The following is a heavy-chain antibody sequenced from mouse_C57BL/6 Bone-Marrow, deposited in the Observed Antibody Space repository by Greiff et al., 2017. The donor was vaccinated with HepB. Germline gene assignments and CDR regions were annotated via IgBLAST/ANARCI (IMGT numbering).Heavy chain of an antibody. CDR3: HDGYFFAY. J-gene: IGHJ3*01. D-gene: IGHD2-3*01. V-gene: IGHV1-82*01. CDR2: IYPGDGDT. Sequence: VQLQQSGPELVKPGASVKISCKASGYAFSSSWMNWVKQRPGKGLEWIGRIYPGDGDTNYNGKFKGKATLTADKSSSTAYMQLSSLTSEDSAVYFCHDGYFFAYWGQGTLVTVSA. CDR1: GYAFSSSW.